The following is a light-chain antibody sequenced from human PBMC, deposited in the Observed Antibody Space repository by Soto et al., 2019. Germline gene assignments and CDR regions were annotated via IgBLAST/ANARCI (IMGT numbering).Light chain of an antibody. J-gene: IGKJ4*01. CDR2: GAS. V-gene: IGKV3-20*01. Sequence: EIVLRQSPGTLSLSPGERATLSCRASQSVSSSYLAWYQQKPGQAPRLLIYGASTRATGIPDRFSGSGSGTDFTVTISRLEPEDFAVYYCQQYGISLTFGGGTKVDIK. CDR1: QSVSSSY. CDR3: QQYGISLT.